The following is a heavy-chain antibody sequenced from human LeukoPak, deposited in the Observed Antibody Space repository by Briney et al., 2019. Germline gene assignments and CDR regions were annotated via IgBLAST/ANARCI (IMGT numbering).Heavy chain of an antibody. CDR1: GGTFSSYT. CDR3: ASSPGSSSWRSTIDY. CDR2: IIPILGIA. Sequence: SVKVSCKASGGTFSSYTISWVRQAPGQGLEWMGRIIPILGIANYAQKFQGRVTITADKSTSTAYMALSSLRSEDTAVSYCASSPGSSSWRSTIDYWGQGTLVTVSS. D-gene: IGHD6-13*01. J-gene: IGHJ4*02. V-gene: IGHV1-69*02.